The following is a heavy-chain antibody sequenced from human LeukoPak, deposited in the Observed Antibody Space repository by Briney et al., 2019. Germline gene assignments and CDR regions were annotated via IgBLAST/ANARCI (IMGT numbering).Heavy chain of an antibody. V-gene: IGHV4-34*01. J-gene: IGHJ4*02. D-gene: IGHD4-17*01. CDR1: GGSFSGYY. CDR2: INHSGST. CDR3: ARTVPQRMTTVTKLPRTVFDY. Sequence: SETLSLTCAVYGGSFSGYYWSWIRQPPGKGLEWIGEINHSGSTNYNPSLKSRVTLSVDTSKNQFSLKLSSVTAADTAVYYCARTVPQRMTTVTKLPRTVFDYWGQGTLVTVSS.